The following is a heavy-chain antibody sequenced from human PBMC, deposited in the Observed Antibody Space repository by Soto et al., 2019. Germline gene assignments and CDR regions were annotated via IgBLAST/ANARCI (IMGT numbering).Heavy chain of an antibody. J-gene: IGHJ4*02. CDR3: VRASTASTPFFFDY. CDR2: IRNKVNSYTT. V-gene: IGHV3-72*01. CDR1: GFTFSAHY. Sequence: EVQLVESGGGLVQPGGSLRLSCAASGFTFSAHYMDWVRQAPEKGLEWVARIRNKVNSYTTEYAATARGRFTISRDDSKNSMFLQMNSLRTDDTAVYYCVRASTASTPFFFDYWGQGTLVTVSS. D-gene: IGHD3-3*01.